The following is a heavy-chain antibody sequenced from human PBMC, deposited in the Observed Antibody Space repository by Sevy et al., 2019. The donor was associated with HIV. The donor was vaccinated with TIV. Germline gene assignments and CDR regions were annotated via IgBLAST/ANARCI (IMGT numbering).Heavy chain of an antibody. CDR1: GFTFSSHW. V-gene: IGHV3-7*01. D-gene: IGHD6-13*01. CDR2: IRQDGSDK. J-gene: IGHJ6*02. Sequence: GGSLRLSCAASGFTFSSHWMSWVRQAPGKGLEWVANIRQDGSDKYYVDSVKGRFIISRDNAKNSLSLQMNSLRVEDTAVYYCARDTGGIGIDVWGRRTTVTVSS. CDR3: ARDTGGIGIDV.